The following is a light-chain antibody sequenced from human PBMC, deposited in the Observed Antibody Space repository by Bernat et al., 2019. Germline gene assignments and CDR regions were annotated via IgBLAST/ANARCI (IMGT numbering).Light chain of an antibody. V-gene: IGKV3-15*01. CDR2: GAS. CDR3: QQYNNWPLYT. Sequence: EIVMTQSPATLSVSPGERATLSCRASQSVSSNLAWYQQKPCQAPRLLIYGASTMATGIPARFSGSGSGTEFTLTISSLQSEDFAVYYCQQYNNWPLYTLGQGTKLEIK. CDR1: QSVSSN. J-gene: IGKJ2*01.